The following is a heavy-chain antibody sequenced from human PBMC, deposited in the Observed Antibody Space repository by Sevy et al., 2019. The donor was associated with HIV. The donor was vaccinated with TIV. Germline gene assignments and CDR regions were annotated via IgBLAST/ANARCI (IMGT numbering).Heavy chain of an antibody. D-gene: IGHD3-10*01. Sequence: GESLKISCKGSGYSFTSYWIGWVRQMPGKGLEWMGIICPGHSDTRYSPSFQGQVTISADKSISTAYLQWSSLKASDTAMYYCARQVWFREFPAEYYYYYGMDVWGQGTTVTVSS. CDR3: ARQVWFREFPAEYYYYYGMDV. CDR1: GYSFTSYW. CDR2: ICPGHSDT. J-gene: IGHJ6*02. V-gene: IGHV5-51*01.